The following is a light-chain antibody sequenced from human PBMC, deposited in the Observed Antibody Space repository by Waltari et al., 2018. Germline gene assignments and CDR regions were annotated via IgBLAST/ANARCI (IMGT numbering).Light chain of an antibody. CDR3: QQYGSSPVT. V-gene: IGKV3-20*01. Sequence: EIVLTQSPGTRSLSPGERATRSCRASQSVSSSYLAWYQQKPGQAPRLLIYGASSRATGIPDRFSGSGSGTDFTLTISRLEPEDFAVFYCQQYGSSPVTFGQGTKVEVK. CDR2: GAS. J-gene: IGKJ1*01. CDR1: QSVSSSY.